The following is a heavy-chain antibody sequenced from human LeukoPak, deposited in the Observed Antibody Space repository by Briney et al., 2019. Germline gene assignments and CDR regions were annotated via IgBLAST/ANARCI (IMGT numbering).Heavy chain of an antibody. CDR3: AKDPHSSSWYYFDS. J-gene: IGHJ4*02. Sequence: PGGSLRLSCAASGFSFSSYGMHWDRQAPGKGLEWVAVLSDDGSNKFYADSVKGRFTISRDNSKNTLYLQMNSLRAEDTAFYYCAKDPHSSSWYYFDSWGQGTLVTVSS. CDR2: LSDDGSNK. CDR1: GFSFSSYG. V-gene: IGHV3-30*18. D-gene: IGHD6-13*01.